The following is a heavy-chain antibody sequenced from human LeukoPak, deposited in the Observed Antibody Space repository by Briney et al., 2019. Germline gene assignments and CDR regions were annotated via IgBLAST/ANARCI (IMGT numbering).Heavy chain of an antibody. J-gene: IGHJ5*02. V-gene: IGHV5-51*01. CDR3: ARQRSSSTFPFDP. Sequence: GESLKISCKDSGYSFTSYWIGWVRQMPGKGLEWMGIIYPGDSDTRYSPSFQGQVTISADKSISTAYLQWSSLKASDTAMYYCARQRSSSTFPFDPWGQGTLVTVSS. CDR2: IYPGDSDT. CDR1: GYSFTSYW. D-gene: IGHD6-6*01.